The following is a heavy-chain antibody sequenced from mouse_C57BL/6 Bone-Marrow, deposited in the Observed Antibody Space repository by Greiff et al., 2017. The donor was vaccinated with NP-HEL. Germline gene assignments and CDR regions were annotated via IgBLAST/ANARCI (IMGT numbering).Heavy chain of an antibody. Sequence: EVKLVESGEGLVKPGGSLKLSCAASGFTFSSYAMSWVRQTPEKRLEWVAYISSGGDYIYYADTVKGRFTISRDNARNTLYLQMSSLKSEDTAMYYCTRPPRYYYGSVFAYWGQGTLVTVSA. CDR1: GFTFSSYA. CDR3: TRPPRYYYGSVFAY. V-gene: IGHV5-9-1*02. CDR2: ISSGGDYI. D-gene: IGHD1-1*01. J-gene: IGHJ3*01.